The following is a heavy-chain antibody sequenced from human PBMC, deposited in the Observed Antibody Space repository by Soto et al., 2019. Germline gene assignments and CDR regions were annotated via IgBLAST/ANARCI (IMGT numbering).Heavy chain of an antibody. J-gene: IGHJ2*01. Sequence: PGGSLRLSCAASGFTFSSYGMHWVRQAPGKGLEWVAVISYDGSNKYYADSVKGRFTISRDNSKNTLYLQMNSLRAEDTAVYYCARDSVVVSFRPRNFDLWGRGTQVTVSS. CDR2: ISYDGSNK. CDR1: GFTFSSYG. V-gene: IGHV3-30*03. CDR3: ARDSVVVSFRPRNFDL. D-gene: IGHD3-22*01.